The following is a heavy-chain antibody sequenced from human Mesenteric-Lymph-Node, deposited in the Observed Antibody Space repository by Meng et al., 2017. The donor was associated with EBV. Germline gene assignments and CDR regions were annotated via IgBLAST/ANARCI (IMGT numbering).Heavy chain of an antibody. Sequence: QLHESGPGLVKPSAPLSLTCTVSGGFISRSGFYWGWIRQPPGKGLEWIGRVSYSGTTSYNPSLRSRVTISADTSKNQFSLRLTSLTAADTAIYYCAGRGFYTLFDYWGQGTLVTVSS. J-gene: IGHJ4*02. CDR1: GGFISRSGFY. D-gene: IGHD3-3*01. CDR3: AGRGFYTLFDY. V-gene: IGHV4-39*07. CDR2: VSYSGTT.